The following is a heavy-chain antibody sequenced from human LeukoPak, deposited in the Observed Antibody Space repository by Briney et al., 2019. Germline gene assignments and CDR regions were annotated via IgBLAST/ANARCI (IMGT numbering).Heavy chain of an antibody. D-gene: IGHD2-21*02. CDR3: TRMTAGHDY. V-gene: IGHV4-34*01. Sequence: PSETLSLTCAVSGVSFNDYYWSWVRQTPGKGLEWIGEIKHSGYTNDSPSLKSRVTLSIDTSSKQFSLNLRSVTVADTGIYYCTRMTAGHDYWGQGTLVTVSS. CDR2: IKHSGYT. J-gene: IGHJ4*02. CDR1: GVSFNDYY.